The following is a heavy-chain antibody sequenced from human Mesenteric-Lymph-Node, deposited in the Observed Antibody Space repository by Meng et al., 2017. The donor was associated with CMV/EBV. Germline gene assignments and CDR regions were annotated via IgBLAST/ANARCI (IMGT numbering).Heavy chain of an antibody. D-gene: IGHD3-16*01. Sequence: SETLSLTCAVYGGSFSGYYWSWIRQPPGKELEWIGEINHSGSTNYNPSLKSRVTISVDTSKNQFSLKLSSVTAADTAVYYCARQGGDANWFDPWGQGTLVTVSS. V-gene: IGHV4-34*01. CDR2: INHSGST. CDR1: GGSFSGYY. J-gene: IGHJ5*02. CDR3: ARQGGDANWFDP.